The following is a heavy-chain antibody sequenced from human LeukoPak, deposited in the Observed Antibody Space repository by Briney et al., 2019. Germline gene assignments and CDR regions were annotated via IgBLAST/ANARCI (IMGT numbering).Heavy chain of an antibody. CDR3: ARDAPQVPAAGVLAS. V-gene: IGHV3-53*01. D-gene: IGHD6-13*01. CDR1: GFTVSDSY. Sequence: PGGSLRLSCAASGFTVSDSYMSWVRQAPGKGLEWVSVMYSRGDTYYANFVKGRFTFSRDISKNTLYLQMDGLRNEDTAMYYCARDAPQVPAAGVLASWGQGTLVIVSS. J-gene: IGHJ5*02. CDR2: MYSRGDT.